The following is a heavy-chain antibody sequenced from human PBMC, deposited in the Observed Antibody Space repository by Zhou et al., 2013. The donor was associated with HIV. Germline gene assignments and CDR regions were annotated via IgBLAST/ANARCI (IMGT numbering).Heavy chain of an antibody. CDR2: INPSGGST. V-gene: IGHV1-46*03. CDR1: GYTFTSYY. CDR3: ARDRVGSVVGANNWFDP. Sequence: QVQLVQSGAEVKKPGASVKVSCKASGYTFTSYYMHWVRQAPGQGLEWMGIINPSGGSTSYAQKFQGRVTMTRDTSTSTVYMELSSLRSEDTAVYYCARDRVGSVVGANNWFDPWGQGTLVTVSS. J-gene: IGHJ5*02. D-gene: IGHD1-26*01.